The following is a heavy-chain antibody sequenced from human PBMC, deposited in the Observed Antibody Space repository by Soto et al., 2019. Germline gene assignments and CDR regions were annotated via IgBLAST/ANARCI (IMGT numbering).Heavy chain of an antibody. V-gene: IGHV1-69*13. J-gene: IGHJ4*02. Sequence: ASVKVSCKASGGTFSSYAISWVRQAPGQGLEWMGGIIPIFGTANYAQKFQGRVTITADESTSTAYMELSSLRSEDTAVYYCASDDHAYFDYWGQGTLVTVSS. CDR2: IIPIFGTA. CDR3: ASDDHAYFDY. CDR1: GGTFSSYA.